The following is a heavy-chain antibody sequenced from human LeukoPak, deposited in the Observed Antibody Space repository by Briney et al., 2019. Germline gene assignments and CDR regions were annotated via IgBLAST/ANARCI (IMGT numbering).Heavy chain of an antibody. D-gene: IGHD2-15*01. Sequence: PGGSLRLSCAASGFTFSDYYMSWIRQAPGKGLEWISYISGGGSTIYYADSVKGRFTISRDNAKNSLYLQINSLRAEDTAVYYCARLHVKFYCSGGSCYPGHWGQGTLVTVSS. V-gene: IGHV3-11*01. CDR3: ARLHVKFYCSGGSCYPGH. CDR2: ISGGGSTI. CDR1: GFTFSDYY. J-gene: IGHJ4*02.